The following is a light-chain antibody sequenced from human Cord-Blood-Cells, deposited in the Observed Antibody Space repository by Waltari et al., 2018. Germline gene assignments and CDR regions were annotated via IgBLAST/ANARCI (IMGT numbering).Light chain of an antibody. CDR2: DAS. CDR3: QQRSNWPIT. V-gene: IGKV3-11*01. Sequence: EIVLTQSPATLSLSPGERATLSCRASQSVSSYLAWYQQKPGQAPRLHIYDASNRATGIPARFSGSGSGTDFTLTISSLEPEDFAVYYCQQRSNWPITFGQGTLLEIK. CDR1: QSVSSY. J-gene: IGKJ5*01.